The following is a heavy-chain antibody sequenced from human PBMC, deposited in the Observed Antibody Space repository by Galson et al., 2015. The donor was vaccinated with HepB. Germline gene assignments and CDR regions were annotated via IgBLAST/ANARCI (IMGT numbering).Heavy chain of an antibody. D-gene: IGHD4-11*01. CDR3: ARDLTTVTLYYYYGMDV. V-gene: IGHV3-30-3*01. Sequence: SLRLSCAASGFTFSSYAMHWVRQAPGKGLEWVAVISYDGSNKYYADSVKGRFTISRDNSKNTLYLQMNSLRAEDTAVYYCARDLTTVTLYYYYGMDVWGQGTTVTVSS. J-gene: IGHJ6*02. CDR2: ISYDGSNK. CDR1: GFTFSSYA.